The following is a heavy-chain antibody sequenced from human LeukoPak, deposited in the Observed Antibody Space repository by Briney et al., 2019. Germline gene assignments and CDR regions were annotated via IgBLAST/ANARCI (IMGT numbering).Heavy chain of an antibody. Sequence: SETLSLTCAVDGGSFSGYHWSWIRQPPGKGLEWIGEINHSGSTNYNPSLKSRVTISVDTSKNQFSLKLSSVTAADTAVYFCARGNYDYFDSWGQGTLVTVSS. CDR3: ARGNYDYFDS. D-gene: IGHD1-7*01. CDR1: GGSFSGYH. CDR2: INHSGST. V-gene: IGHV4-34*01. J-gene: IGHJ4*02.